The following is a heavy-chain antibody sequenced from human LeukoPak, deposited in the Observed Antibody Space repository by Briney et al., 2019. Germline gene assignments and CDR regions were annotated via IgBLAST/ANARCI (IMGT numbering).Heavy chain of an antibody. CDR2: ISGSGGTT. V-gene: IGHV3-23*01. Sequence: GGSLRLSCAASGFTFTSYAMSWVRQAPGKGLEWVSAISGSGGTTYYADSVKGRFSISRDNSKNTLYVQMSSLRAEDTAIYYCATVDVHGYMYGFDYWGQGNLVTVSS. D-gene: IGHD5-18*01. CDR1: GFTFTSYA. J-gene: IGHJ4*02. CDR3: ATVDVHGYMYGFDY.